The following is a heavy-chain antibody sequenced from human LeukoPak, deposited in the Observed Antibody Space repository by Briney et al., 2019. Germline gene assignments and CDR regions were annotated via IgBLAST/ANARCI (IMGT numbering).Heavy chain of an antibody. CDR1: GYTFTSYG. Sequence: ASVKVSCKASGYTFTSYGISWVRQAPGQGLEWMVWISAYNGNTNYAQKLQGRVTMTTNTSTSTAYMELRSLRSDDTAVYYCARGGLLYYYDSNGYYYNYWGQGTLVTVSS. V-gene: IGHV1-18*04. D-gene: IGHD3-22*01. CDR3: ARGGLLYYYDSNGYYYNY. J-gene: IGHJ4*02. CDR2: ISAYNGNT.